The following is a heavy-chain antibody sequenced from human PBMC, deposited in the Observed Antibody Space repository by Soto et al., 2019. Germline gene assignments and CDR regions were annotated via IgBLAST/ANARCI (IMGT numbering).Heavy chain of an antibody. CDR2: IGTAGDT. D-gene: IGHD5-12*01. J-gene: IGHJ6*03. V-gene: IGHV3-13*01. CDR3: ARQYSGYDYYYMDV. Sequence: GGSLRLSCAASGFTFSSYDMHWVRQATGKGLEWVSAIGTAGDTYYPGSVKGRFTISRESAKNSLYLQMNSLRAGDTAVYYCARQYSGYDYYYMDVWGKGTTVTVSS. CDR1: GFTFSSYD.